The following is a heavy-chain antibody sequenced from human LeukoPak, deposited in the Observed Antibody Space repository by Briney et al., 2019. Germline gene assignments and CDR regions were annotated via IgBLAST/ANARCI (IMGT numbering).Heavy chain of an antibody. CDR2: IKQDGSEK. CDR1: GFTFSSYW. Sequence: GGSLRLSCAASGFTFSSYWMSWVRQAPGKGLEWVANIKQDGSEKYYVDSVKGRFTISRDNAKNSLYLQMNSLRAEDTALYYCAKVAPYDSSRRHAFDIWGQGTMVTVSS. CDR3: AKVAPYDSSRRHAFDI. J-gene: IGHJ3*02. D-gene: IGHD3-22*01. V-gene: IGHV3-7*03.